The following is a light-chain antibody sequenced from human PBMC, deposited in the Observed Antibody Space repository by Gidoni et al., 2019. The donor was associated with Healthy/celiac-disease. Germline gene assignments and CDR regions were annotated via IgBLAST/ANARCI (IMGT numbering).Light chain of an antibody. CDR2: DVS. J-gene: IGLJ1*01. CDR3: SSYTSSSTLV. CDR1: SSDVGGYNY. V-gene: IGLV2-14*01. Sequence: HSALTQPASVSGSPGQSITISCTGTSSDVGGYNYVSWYQPHPDKATKLMIYDVSNRPSGVSNRFSGSKSGNTASLTISGLQAEDEADYYCSSYTSSSTLVCGTGTKVTVL.